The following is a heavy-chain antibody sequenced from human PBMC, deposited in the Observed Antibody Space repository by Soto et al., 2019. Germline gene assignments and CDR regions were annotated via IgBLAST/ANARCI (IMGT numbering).Heavy chain of an antibody. CDR1: GGSISGYH. CDR3: ARVWGGAFDI. V-gene: IGHV4-59*01. J-gene: IGHJ3*02. CDR2: IYYSGST. D-gene: IGHD3-10*01. Sequence: SETLSLTCTVSGGSISGYHWSWIRQPPGKGLKWIGYIYYSGSTNYNLSLKSRVTISVDTSKNQFSLKLSSVTAADTAVYYCARVWGGAFDIWGQGTMVT.